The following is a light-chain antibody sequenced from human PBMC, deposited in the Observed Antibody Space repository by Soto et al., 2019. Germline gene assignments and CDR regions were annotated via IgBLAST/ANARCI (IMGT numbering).Light chain of an antibody. CDR3: QQYNGYPWT. CDR1: QSINTW. CDR2: DAS. J-gene: IGKJ1*01. Sequence: DIQMTQSPSTLSGSVGDRVTITCRASQSINTWLAWYQQKPGKAPKLLMYDASSLDSGVPSRFSGSGSGTEFTLTISSLQPDDFATYYCQQYNGYPWTFGQGTKVDI. V-gene: IGKV1-5*01.